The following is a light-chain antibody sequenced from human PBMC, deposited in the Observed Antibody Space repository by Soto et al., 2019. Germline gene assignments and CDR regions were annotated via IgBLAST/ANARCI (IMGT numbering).Light chain of an antibody. CDR1: RSDIGAYNF. Sequence: QSALTQPASVSGSPGQSITISCTGTRSDIGAYNFVSWYQQHPGDVPKLILYDVNVRPSGVSSRFSGSKSGNTASQTISGLQAEDEADYYCTSWTTSTTMIYGGGTKLTVL. J-gene: IGLJ2*01. CDR3: TSWTTSTTMI. CDR2: DVN. V-gene: IGLV2-14*03.